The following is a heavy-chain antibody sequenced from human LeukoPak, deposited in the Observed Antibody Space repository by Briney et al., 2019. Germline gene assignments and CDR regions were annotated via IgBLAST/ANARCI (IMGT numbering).Heavy chain of an antibody. J-gene: IGHJ4*02. CDR1: GGSISSYY. Sequence: SETLSLTCTVPGGSISSYYWSWIRQPPGKGLEWIGNIFYSGSPNYNPSLKSRDTTSFDTSKNQFSLKLSSVTAADTAVYYCARVGHIVAAGTYGYWGQGTLVTVSS. V-gene: IGHV4-59*08. D-gene: IGHD6-13*01. CDR2: IFYSGSP. CDR3: ARVGHIVAAGTYGY.